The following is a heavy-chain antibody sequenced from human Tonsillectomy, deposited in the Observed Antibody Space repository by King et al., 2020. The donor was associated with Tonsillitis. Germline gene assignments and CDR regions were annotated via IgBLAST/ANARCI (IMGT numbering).Heavy chain of an antibody. CDR3: AHIFWNTSGGSLDYYYMDV. Sequence: ITLQESGPTLVKPTQTLTLTCTFSGFSLSTSGVGVGWIRQPPGKALEWLALIYWDDDKRYSPSLKSRLTITKDTSKNQVVLTMTNMDPVDTATYYCAHIFWNTSGGSLDYYYMDVWGKGTAVTVSS. J-gene: IGHJ6*03. V-gene: IGHV2-5*02. CDR1: GFSLSTSGVG. D-gene: IGHD3-16*01. CDR2: IYWDDDK.